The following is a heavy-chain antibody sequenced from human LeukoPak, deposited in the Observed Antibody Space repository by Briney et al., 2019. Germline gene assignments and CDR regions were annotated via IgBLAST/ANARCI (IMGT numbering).Heavy chain of an antibody. CDR1: GFRFTSYW. CDR3: ARQAAAWDDAFDI. J-gene: IGHJ3*02. Sequence: GESLQISFKGPGFRFTSYWIGWVRPIPGKGLGWRGIIYPGDSDTRYSPSFQGQVTISADKSISTAYLQWSSLKASDTAMYYCARQAAAWDDAFDIWGQGTMVTVSS. D-gene: IGHD6-13*01. V-gene: IGHV5-51*01. CDR2: IYPGDSDT.